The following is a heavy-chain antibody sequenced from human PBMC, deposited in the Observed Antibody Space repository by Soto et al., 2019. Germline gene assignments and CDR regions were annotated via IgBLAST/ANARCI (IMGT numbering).Heavy chain of an antibody. Sequence: SETLSLTCTIYGGSFSDYYWGWIRQPPGQGLEWIAEISNSGSTNYNPSLKSRVTISVDTSKNQFSLKMSSVTAADTAVYYCARGLRASFGVRLSYYYYGMDVWGQGTTVTVSS. V-gene: IGHV4-34*01. CDR1: GGSFSDYY. CDR3: ARGLRASFGVRLSYYYYGMDV. D-gene: IGHD3-10*01. J-gene: IGHJ6*02. CDR2: ISNSGST.